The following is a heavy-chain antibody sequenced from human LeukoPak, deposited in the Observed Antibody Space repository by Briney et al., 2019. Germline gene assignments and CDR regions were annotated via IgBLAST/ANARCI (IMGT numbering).Heavy chain of an antibody. Sequence: PGGSLRLSCAASGFTFNNAWMSWVRQAPGKGLEWVSTVNPSGDSTYYANSVKGRFTISRDNSRDTIFLQMDSLRAGDTAIYYCAKDRAGTPWADWGQGTLVTVSS. CDR1: GFTFNNAW. J-gene: IGHJ4*02. CDR3: AKDRAGTPWAD. V-gene: IGHV3-23*01. CDR2: VNPSGDST. D-gene: IGHD1-1*01.